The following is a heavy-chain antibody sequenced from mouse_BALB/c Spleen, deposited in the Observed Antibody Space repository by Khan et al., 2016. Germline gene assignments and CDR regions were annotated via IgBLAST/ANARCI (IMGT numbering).Heavy chain of an antibody. J-gene: IGHJ4*01. D-gene: IGHD1-1*01. CDR1: GYSFTSYY. CDR3: ASSTQSVYAMDY. V-gene: IGHV1S135*01. CDR2: IDPFNGGT. Sequence: EVQLQESGPELMKPGASVKISCKASGYSFTSYYMHWVKQSHGKSLEWIGYIDPFNGGTSYNQKFKGKATLTVDNSSSTAYMHLSSLTSEDSAVYSCASSTQSVYAMDYWGQGTSVTVSS.